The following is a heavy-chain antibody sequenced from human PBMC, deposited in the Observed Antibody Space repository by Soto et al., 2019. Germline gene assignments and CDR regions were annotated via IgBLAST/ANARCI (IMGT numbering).Heavy chain of an antibody. V-gene: IGHV4-30-2*01. CDR2: INPSAST. D-gene: IGHD3-22*01. J-gene: IGHJ4*02. CDR3: ARRVVVVITTGYYFDY. Sequence: SETLSLTCAVSGGPISIGGYSWRWIRQPPGKGPEWIGEINPSASTNYNPSLKSRVTISGDTSKKQFSLKLSSVTAADTAVYYCARRVVVVITTGYYFDYWGQG. CDR1: GGPISIGGYS.